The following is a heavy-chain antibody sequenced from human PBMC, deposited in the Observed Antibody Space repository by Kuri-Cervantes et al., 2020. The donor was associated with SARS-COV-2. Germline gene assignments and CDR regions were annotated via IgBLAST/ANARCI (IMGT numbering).Heavy chain of an antibody. CDR2: IIPIFGTA. V-gene: IGHV1-69*13. D-gene: IGHD1-7*01. CDR3: ARGGWITGTTSAXYYYYMDV. Sequence: SVKVSCKASGGTFSSYAISWVRQAPGQGLEWMGGIIPIFGTANYAQKFQGRVTITADESTSTAYMELSSLRSEDTAVYYCARGGWITGTTSAXYYYYMDVWGKGTTVTVSS. J-gene: IGHJ6*03. CDR1: GGTFSSYA.